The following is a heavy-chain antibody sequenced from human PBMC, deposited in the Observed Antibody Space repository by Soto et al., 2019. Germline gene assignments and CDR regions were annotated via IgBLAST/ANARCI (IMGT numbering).Heavy chain of an antibody. Sequence: GSLRLSCAASGFTFRDYYMSWIRQAPGKGLEWVSYISSTGSYAKYADSVKGRFTISRDNAKNSLYLQMNSLRAEDTAVYYCARDSSITPRPLDYWGQGTPVTVSS. J-gene: IGHJ4*02. CDR1: GFTFRDYY. CDR3: ARDSSITPRPLDY. D-gene: IGHD6-6*01. CDR2: ISSTGSYA. V-gene: IGHV3-11*06.